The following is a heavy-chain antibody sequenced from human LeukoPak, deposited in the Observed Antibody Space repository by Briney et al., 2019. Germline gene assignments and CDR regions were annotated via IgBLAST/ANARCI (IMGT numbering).Heavy chain of an antibody. D-gene: IGHD3-10*01. Sequence: AGGSLRLSCAASGFTFSSYWMSWVRQAPGKGLEWVANIKQDGSEKYYVDSVKGRFTISRDNSKNTLYLQMNSLRAEDTAVYYCVKGSSTSRPYYFDYWGQGTLVTVSS. J-gene: IGHJ4*02. CDR1: GFTFSSYW. CDR3: VKGSSTSRPYYFDY. V-gene: IGHV3-7*03. CDR2: IKQDGSEK.